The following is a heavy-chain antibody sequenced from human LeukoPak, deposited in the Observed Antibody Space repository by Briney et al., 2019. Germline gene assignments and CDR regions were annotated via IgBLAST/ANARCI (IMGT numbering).Heavy chain of an antibody. J-gene: IGHJ3*02. CDR2: ISYSGST. Sequence: PSETLSLTCTVSGGSVNSGSYYRTWIRQPPGKGLEWIGYISYSGSTNFNPFLKSRVTISVDTSKKQFSLNLSSVLAADTAVYYCARRVAGGRSFYIWGQGTMLTVSS. D-gene: IGHD6-19*01. V-gene: IGHV4-61*01. CDR3: ARRVAGGRSFYI. CDR1: GGSVNSGSYY.